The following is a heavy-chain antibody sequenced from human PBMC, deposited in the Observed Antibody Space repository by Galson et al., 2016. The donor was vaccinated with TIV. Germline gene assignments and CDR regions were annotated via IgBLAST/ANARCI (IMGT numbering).Heavy chain of an antibody. CDR3: ARERSGNDFENWFDP. Sequence: SLRLSCAGSGFTFSSYEMNWVRQAPGKGLEWVSYISNRGSMKFYADSVKGRFTISRDNAKNSLYLQINSLGAEDTAVYYCARERSGNDFENWFDPWGQGTLVTVSP. D-gene: IGHD1-1*01. CDR2: ISNRGSMK. V-gene: IGHV3-48*03. CDR1: GFTFSSYE. J-gene: IGHJ5*02.